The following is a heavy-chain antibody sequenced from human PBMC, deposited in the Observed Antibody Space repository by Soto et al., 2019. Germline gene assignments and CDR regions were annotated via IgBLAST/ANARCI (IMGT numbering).Heavy chain of an antibody. J-gene: IGHJ4*02. CDR2: IYSGGST. CDR1: GLTVCNNS. V-gene: IGHV3-66*01. CDR3: AAYSHKGY. D-gene: IGHD3-16*01. Sequence: EQLVESGGDLVQPGGSLRLSCAASGLTVCNNSMSWVRQAPGKGLEGVSLIYSGGSTYYADSVKGRFTISRDSSKNTLYLQMNSLRAEDTAMYYCAAYSHKGYWGQGTLVTVSS.